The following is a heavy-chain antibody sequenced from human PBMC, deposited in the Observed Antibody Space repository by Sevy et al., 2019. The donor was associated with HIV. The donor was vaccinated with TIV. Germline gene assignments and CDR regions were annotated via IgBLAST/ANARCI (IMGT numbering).Heavy chain of an antibody. CDR1: GFTFSSYA. V-gene: IGHV3-23*01. CDR3: AKVTYYYDSSGYYKGIFDY. J-gene: IGHJ4*02. Sequence: GGSLRLSCAASGFTFSSYAMSWVRQAPGKGLEWVSAISGSGGSTYYADSVKGRFTISRDNSKNTLYLRMNSLRAEDTAVYYCAKVTYYYDSSGYYKGIFDYWGQGTLVTVSS. D-gene: IGHD3-22*01. CDR2: ISGSGGST.